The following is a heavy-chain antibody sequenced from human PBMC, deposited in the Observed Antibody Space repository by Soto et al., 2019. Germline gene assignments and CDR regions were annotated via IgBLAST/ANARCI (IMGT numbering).Heavy chain of an antibody. D-gene: IGHD2-2*01. J-gene: IGHJ6*02. CDR1: GFTFSSYG. CDR2: IWYDGSNK. Sequence: QVQLVESGGGVVQPGRSLRLSCAASGFTFSSYGMHWVRQAPGKGLEWVAVIWYDGSNKYYADSVKGRFTISRDNSKNTLYLQMNSLRAEDTAVYYCARGRGCSSTSCYRSGYYYYYGMDVWGQGTTVTVSS. CDR3: ARGRGCSSTSCYRSGYYYYYGMDV. V-gene: IGHV3-33*01.